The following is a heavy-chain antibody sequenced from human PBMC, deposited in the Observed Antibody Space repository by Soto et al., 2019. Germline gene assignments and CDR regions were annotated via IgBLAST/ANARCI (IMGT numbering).Heavy chain of an antibody. D-gene: IGHD6-6*01. J-gene: IGHJ4*01. CDR2: IYSAGST. V-gene: IGHV3-53*01. CDR3: ARAREPEYSSSIFFDY. CDR1: GLTVSRTQ. Sequence: GGSLRLSGAVSGLTVSRTQMSWVLQAPGKWLQWVSVIYSAGSTYYANAVKGRFTISRDISENKIFLELNGLTVDDTAVYYCARAREPEYSSSIFFDYWGRGTVVTVSS.